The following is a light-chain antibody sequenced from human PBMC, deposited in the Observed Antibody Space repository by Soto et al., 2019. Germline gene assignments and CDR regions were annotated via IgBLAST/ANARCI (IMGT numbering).Light chain of an antibody. J-gene: IGKJ2*01. Sequence: DIQMTQSPSTLSASVGDRVTITCRASQSISNWLAWYQQKPGKAPKVLIYDASSLESGVPSRFSGSGSGTEFTLSISSLQPHDFATYYCQQYNSYSPNTFGQGTKLEIK. CDR2: DAS. CDR3: QQYNSYSPNT. CDR1: QSISNW. V-gene: IGKV1-5*01.